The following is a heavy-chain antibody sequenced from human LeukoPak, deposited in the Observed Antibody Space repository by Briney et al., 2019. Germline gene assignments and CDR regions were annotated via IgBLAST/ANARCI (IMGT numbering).Heavy chain of an antibody. CDR2: IYYSGNT. CDR1: GGSISSGDDY. J-gene: IGHJ4*02. CDR3: ARDHCSSKSCFIDY. Sequence: SETLSLTCTVSGGSISSGDDYWSWIRQPPGKGLEWIGFIYYSGNTYYNPSLKSRVTISVDTSKNQFSQRLNSVTAADTAVYYCARDHCSSKSCFIDYWGQGTLVTVSS. D-gene: IGHD2-2*01. V-gene: IGHV4-30-4*08.